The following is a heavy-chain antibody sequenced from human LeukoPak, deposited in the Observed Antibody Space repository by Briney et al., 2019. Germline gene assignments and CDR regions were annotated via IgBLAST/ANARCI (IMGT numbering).Heavy chain of an antibody. Sequence: ASVKVSCKASGGTFSSYAISWVRQAPGQGLEWMGGIIPIFGTANYAQKFQGRVTFTADESTSTAYMELSSLRPEDTAVYYCARDGRDGYNQPGFDYWGQGTLVTVSS. J-gene: IGHJ4*02. D-gene: IGHD5-24*01. CDR2: IIPIFGTA. CDR1: GGTFSSYA. CDR3: ARDGRDGYNQPGFDY. V-gene: IGHV1-69*13.